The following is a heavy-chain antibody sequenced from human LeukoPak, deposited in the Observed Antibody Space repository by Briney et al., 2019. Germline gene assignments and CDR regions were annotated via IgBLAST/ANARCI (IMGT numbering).Heavy chain of an antibody. CDR3: ARRGSYYTYYYGMDV. J-gene: IGHJ6*02. V-gene: IGHV1-18*01. Sequence: ASVKVSCKASGYTFTSYGISWVRQAPRQGLEWMGWICAYNGNTNYAQKLQGRVTMTTDTSTSTAYMELRSLRSDDTTVYYCARRGSYYTYYYGMDVWGQGTTVTVSS. CDR2: ICAYNGNT. CDR1: GYTFTSYG. D-gene: IGHD1-26*01.